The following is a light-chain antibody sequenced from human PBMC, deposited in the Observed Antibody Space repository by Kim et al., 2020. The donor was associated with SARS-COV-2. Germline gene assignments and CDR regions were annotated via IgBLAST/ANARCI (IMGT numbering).Light chain of an antibody. CDR1: SRDVGFYNY. Sequence: QSALTQPPSASGSPGQSVTISCTGTSRDVGFYNYVSWYQHHPGKAPRLLIYEVTQRPSGVPDRFSGSKSGNTASLTVSGLQAEDEADYYCSSYAGTNLLVFRTGTKVTVL. V-gene: IGLV2-8*01. CDR2: EVT. CDR3: SSYAGTNLLV. J-gene: IGLJ1*01.